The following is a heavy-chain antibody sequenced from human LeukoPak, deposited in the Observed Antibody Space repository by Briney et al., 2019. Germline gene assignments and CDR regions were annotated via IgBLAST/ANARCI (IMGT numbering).Heavy chain of an antibody. J-gene: IGHJ5*02. CDR2: IYYSGST. D-gene: IGHD4-17*01. V-gene: IGHV4-39*07. CDR1: GGSISSSSYY. Sequence: SETLSLTCTVSGGSISSSSYYWGWIRQPPGKGLEWIGSIYYSGSTYCNPSLKSRVTISVDTFKNQFSLKLSSVTAADTAVYYCARTTVTSTDPWGQGTLVTVSS. CDR3: ARTTVTSTDP.